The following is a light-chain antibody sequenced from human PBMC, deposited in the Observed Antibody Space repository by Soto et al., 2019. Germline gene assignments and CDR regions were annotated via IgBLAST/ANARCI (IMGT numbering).Light chain of an antibody. CDR2: DVN. CDR3: NSYTSSSTVV. CDR1: SSDVGAYNY. Sequence: QSALTQPASVSGSPGQSITISCNGTSSDVGAYNYVSWYQQHPGKAPKLMIYDVNIRPSGGSVRFSGSKSGNTASLTISGLQPEDEADYYCNSYTSSSTVVFGGGTKLTVL. J-gene: IGLJ2*01. V-gene: IGLV2-14*03.